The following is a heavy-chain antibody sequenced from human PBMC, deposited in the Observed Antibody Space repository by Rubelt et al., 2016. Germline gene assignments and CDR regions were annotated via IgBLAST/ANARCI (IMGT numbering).Heavy chain of an antibody. J-gene: IGHJ4*02. CDR1: GGSINSYY. D-gene: IGHD6-19*01. CDR2: ISYSGRT. CDR3: ARSGKQWDALDY. V-gene: IGHV4-59*08. Sequence: QVQLQESGPGLVKPSETLSLTCTVSGGSINSYYWSWIRQPPGKGLEWIGHISYSGRTNYNPSLKSRVTISVDTSKSRFSLKLNSVTAADTAVYYCARSGKQWDALDYWGQGTLVTVSS.